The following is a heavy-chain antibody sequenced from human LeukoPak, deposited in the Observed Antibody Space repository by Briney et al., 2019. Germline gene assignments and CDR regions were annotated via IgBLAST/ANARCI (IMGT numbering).Heavy chain of an antibody. V-gene: IGHV3-74*01. J-gene: IGHJ4*02. CDR1: GFTFSNYW. Sequence: GGSLRLPCAASGFTFSNYWMHWVRQAPGKGLVWVSRINSNGSSTNYADSVKGRFTISRDNAKNTLHLQMSSLRAEDTALYYCAKGGATICDNWGQGTLVTVSS. CDR3: AKGGATICDN. D-gene: IGHD5-12*01. CDR2: INSNGSST.